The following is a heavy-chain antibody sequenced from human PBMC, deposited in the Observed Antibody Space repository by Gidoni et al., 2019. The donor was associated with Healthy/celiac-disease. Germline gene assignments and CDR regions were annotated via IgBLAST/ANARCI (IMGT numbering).Heavy chain of an antibody. CDR2: ISSSSSTI. CDR3: ARDLHDSSGYYQFPEARYYYYGMDV. J-gene: IGHJ6*02. D-gene: IGHD3-22*01. Sequence: EVQLVESGGGLVQPGGSLRLSCAASGFTFSSYSMNWVRQAPGKGLEWVSYISSSSSTIYYADSVKGRFTISRDNAKNSLYLQMNSLRAEDTAVYYCARDLHDSSGYYQFPEARYYYYGMDVWGQGTTVTVSS. V-gene: IGHV3-48*04. CDR1: GFTFSSYS.